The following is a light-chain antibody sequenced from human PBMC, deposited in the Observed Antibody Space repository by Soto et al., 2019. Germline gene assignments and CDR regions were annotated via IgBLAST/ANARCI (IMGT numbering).Light chain of an antibody. CDR3: QQYDSSPWT. CDR2: KAS. J-gene: IGKJ1*01. CDR1: QSISSW. Sequence: DIQMTQSPSTLSASVGDRVTITCRASQSISSWLAWYQQKPGKAPKLLIYKASNLETGVPSRFSGSGSGTEFPLTISSLPPDDVATYYCQQYDSSPWTFGQGTRVEI. V-gene: IGKV1-5*03.